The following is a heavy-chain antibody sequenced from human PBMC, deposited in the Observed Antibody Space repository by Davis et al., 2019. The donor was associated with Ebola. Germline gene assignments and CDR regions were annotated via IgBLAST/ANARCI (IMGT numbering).Heavy chain of an antibody. Sequence: PGGSLRLSCSASGFSFSNYWMSWVRQAPGKGLEWVANINQDGSVKYYVGAVKGRFMISRDNDKNSQYLQMNSLRAEDTSVYYCVRMYCDRVTCYTDTFDIWGQGTMVTVSS. CDR3: VRMYCDRVTCYTDTFDI. D-gene: IGHD2/OR15-2a*01. CDR2: INQDGSVK. V-gene: IGHV3-7*01. CDR1: GFSFSNYW. J-gene: IGHJ3*02.